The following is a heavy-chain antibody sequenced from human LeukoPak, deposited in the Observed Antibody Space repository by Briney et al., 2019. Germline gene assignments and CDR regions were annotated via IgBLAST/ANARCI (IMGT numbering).Heavy chain of an antibody. J-gene: IGHJ4*02. CDR2: IYTSGST. Sequence: SETLSLTCTVSGGSISSYYWSWIRQPAGKGLEWIGRIYTSGSTNYNPSLKSRVTMSVDTSKNQFSLKLSSVTAADTAVYYCARLTIGGSGSYPDFDYWGQGTLVTVSS. V-gene: IGHV4-4*07. D-gene: IGHD3-3*01. CDR1: GGSISSYY. CDR3: ARLTIGGSGSYPDFDY.